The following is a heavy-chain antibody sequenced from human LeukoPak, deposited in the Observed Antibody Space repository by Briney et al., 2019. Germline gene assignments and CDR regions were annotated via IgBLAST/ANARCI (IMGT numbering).Heavy chain of an antibody. Sequence: GGSLRLSCAASGFTVSSNYMSWVRQAPGKGLEWVSVIYSGGSTYYADSVKGRFTISRDNSKNTLYLQMNSLRAEDTAVYYCARVVGRGYSYDSDYWGQGTLVTVSS. V-gene: IGHV3-53*05. D-gene: IGHD5-18*01. CDR2: IYSGGST. CDR1: GFTVSSNY. CDR3: ARVVGRGYSYDSDY. J-gene: IGHJ4*02.